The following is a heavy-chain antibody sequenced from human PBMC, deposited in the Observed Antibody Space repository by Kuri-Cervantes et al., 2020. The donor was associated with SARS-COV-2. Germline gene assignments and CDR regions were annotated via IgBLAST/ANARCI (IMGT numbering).Heavy chain of an antibody. CDR3: ARDSATGTRWGDLNGMDV. D-gene: IGHD1-7*01. CDR1: GGTFSSYA. CDR2: ISTYSGDT. Sequence: ASVKVSCKASGGTFSSYAISWVRQAPGRGLEWMGWISTYSGDTIYPQKIQGRVTMTTDTSTSTAYMDLRGLRSDDTAVYYCARDSATGTRWGDLNGMDVWGQGTTVTVSS. V-gene: IGHV1-18*01. J-gene: IGHJ6*02.